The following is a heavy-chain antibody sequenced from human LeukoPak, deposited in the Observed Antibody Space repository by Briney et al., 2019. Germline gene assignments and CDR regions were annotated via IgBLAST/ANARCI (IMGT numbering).Heavy chain of an antibody. CDR3: ATQQLVYFDY. CDR1: GYTFTSYY. J-gene: IGHJ4*02. CDR2: INPSGGST. V-gene: IGHV1-46*01. D-gene: IGHD6-13*01. Sequence: ASVKVSFKASGYTFTSYYMHWVRQAPGQGLEWMGIINPSGGSTSYAQKFQGRVTMTRDTSTSTVYMELSSLRSEDTAVYYCATQQLVYFDYWGQGTLVTVSS.